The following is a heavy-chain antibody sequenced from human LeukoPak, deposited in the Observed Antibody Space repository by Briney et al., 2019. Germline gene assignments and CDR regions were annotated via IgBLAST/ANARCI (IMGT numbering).Heavy chain of an antibody. Sequence: NPSETLSLTCTVSGGSINNYYWSWIRQPPGKGLEWIGYISYTGTTIYNPSLKTRVTISVDTSNQLSLKLSSVTAADTAMYYCATGPHTALDYWGQGILVTVSS. V-gene: IGHV4-59*08. CDR1: GGSINNYY. J-gene: IGHJ4*02. CDR2: ISYTGTT. CDR3: ATGPHTALDY. D-gene: IGHD5-18*01.